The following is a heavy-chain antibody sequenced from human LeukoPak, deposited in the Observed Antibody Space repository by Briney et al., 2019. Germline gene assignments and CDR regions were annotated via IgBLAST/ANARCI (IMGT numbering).Heavy chain of an antibody. CDR2: IYPGDSDN. CDR1: GYTFTSYW. CDR3: ARHGLTGSFDI. V-gene: IGHV5-51*01. Sequence: GESLKISCKGSGYTFTSYWIAWVRQMPGKGLEWMGIIYPGDSDNRNSPSFQGQVTISVDRSISTAYLQWSSLKASDTAMYYCARHGLTGSFDIWGQGTMVIVSS. J-gene: IGHJ3*02. D-gene: IGHD7-27*01.